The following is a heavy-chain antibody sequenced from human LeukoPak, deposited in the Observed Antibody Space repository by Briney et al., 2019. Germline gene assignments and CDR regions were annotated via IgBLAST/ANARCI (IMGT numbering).Heavy chain of an antibody. D-gene: IGHD5-18*01. V-gene: IGHV4-39*01. CDR3: ARLSRGYSYGYGFDN. J-gene: IGHJ4*02. Sequence: SETLSLTCTVSGGSISSSSYYWGWIRQPPGKGLEWIGSIYYSGSTYYNPSLKSRVTISVDTSKNQFSLKLSSVTAADTAVYYCARLSRGYSYGYGFDNWGQGTLVTVSS. CDR1: GGSISSSSYY. CDR2: IYYSGST.